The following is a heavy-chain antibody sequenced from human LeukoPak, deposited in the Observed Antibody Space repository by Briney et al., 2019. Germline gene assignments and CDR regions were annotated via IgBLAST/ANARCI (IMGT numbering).Heavy chain of an antibody. D-gene: IGHD3-22*01. Sequence: ASVKVSCKASGYTFTGYYMHWVRQAPGQGLEWMGRINPNSGGTNYAQKFQGRVTMTRDTSISTAYMELRRLRSDDTAVYYCASPPVHCYDSSGYYDAFDIWGQGTMVTVSS. J-gene: IGHJ3*02. CDR3: ASPPVHCYDSSGYYDAFDI. V-gene: IGHV1-2*06. CDR2: INPNSGGT. CDR1: GYTFTGYY.